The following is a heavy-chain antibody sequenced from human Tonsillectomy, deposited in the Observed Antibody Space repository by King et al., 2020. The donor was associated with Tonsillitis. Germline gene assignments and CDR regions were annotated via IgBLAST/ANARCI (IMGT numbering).Heavy chain of an antibody. CDR3: TTDGYFDY. V-gene: IGHV3-15*01. Sequence: VQLVESGGGLVKPGGSLRLSCADFGFTFRNAWMTWVRQAPGKGLEWVGRIKSKTDDGTTDYAAPVKGRFTISRDDSKNTLYLQMNSLKTEDTAVYYCTTDGYFDYWGQGTLVTVSS. CDR2: IKSKTDDGTT. J-gene: IGHJ4*02. CDR1: GFTFRNAW.